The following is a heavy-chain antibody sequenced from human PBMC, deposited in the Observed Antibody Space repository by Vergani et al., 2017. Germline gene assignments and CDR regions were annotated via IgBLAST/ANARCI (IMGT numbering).Heavy chain of an antibody. CDR3: AKDPGLRIVGAMADY. J-gene: IGHJ4*02. Sequence: VQLVESGGGVVQPGRSLRLSCAASGFTFSSYAMSWVRQAPGKGLEWVSAISGSGGSTYYADSVKGRFTISRDNSKNTLYLQMNSLRAEDTAVYYCAKDPGLRIVGAMADYWGQGTLVTVSS. V-gene: IGHV3-23*04. D-gene: IGHD1-26*01. CDR2: ISGSGGST. CDR1: GFTFSSYA.